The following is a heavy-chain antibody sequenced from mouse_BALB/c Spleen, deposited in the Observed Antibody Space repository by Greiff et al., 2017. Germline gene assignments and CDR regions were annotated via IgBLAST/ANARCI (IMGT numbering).Heavy chain of an antibody. J-gene: IGHJ1*01. CDR3: ARDGRGYYDYDGGWYFDV. Sequence: QVQLKESGPGLVAPSQSLSITCTVSGFSLTGYGVNWVRQPPGKGLEWLGMIWGDGSTDYNSALKSRLSISKDNSKSQVFLKMNSLQTDDTARYYCARDGRGYYDYDGGWYFDVWGAGTTVTVSS. CDR2: IWGDGST. V-gene: IGHV2-6-7*01. D-gene: IGHD2-4*01. CDR1: GFSLTGYG.